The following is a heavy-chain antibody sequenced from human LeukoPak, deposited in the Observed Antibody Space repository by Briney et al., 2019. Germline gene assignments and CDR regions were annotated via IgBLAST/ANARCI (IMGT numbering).Heavy chain of an antibody. CDR3: VKYNSGLYDF. D-gene: IGHD1-14*01. Sequence: GGSLRLFCSASGLTFSNYAFHWVRQAPGEGLECASDISNKWYSAYYADSVKGRFTISRDNSNKTLYLEMSTLRAEDTAVYYCVKYNSGLYDFWGQGILVTVSS. J-gene: IGHJ4*02. V-gene: IGHV3-64D*06. CDR1: GLTFSNYA. CDR2: ISNKWYSA.